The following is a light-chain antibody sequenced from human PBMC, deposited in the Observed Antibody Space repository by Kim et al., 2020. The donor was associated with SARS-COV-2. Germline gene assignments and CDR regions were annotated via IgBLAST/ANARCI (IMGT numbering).Light chain of an antibody. Sequence: EIVMTQSPATLSVSSGERATLSCRASQSVSSNLAWYQQKPGQAPRLLIYGASTRATGIPARFSGSGSGTEFTLTISSLQSEDFAVYYCQQYNNWPYTFGHGTKLEI. CDR3: QQYNNWPYT. CDR1: QSVSSN. J-gene: IGKJ2*01. V-gene: IGKV3-15*01. CDR2: GAS.